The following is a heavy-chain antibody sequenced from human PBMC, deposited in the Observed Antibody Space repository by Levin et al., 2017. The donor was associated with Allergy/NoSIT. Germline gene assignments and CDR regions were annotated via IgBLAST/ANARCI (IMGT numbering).Heavy chain of an antibody. V-gene: IGHV3-33*01. CDR2: IWYDGSNK. D-gene: IGHD1-26*01. J-gene: IGHJ4*02. Sequence: GGSLRLSCAASGFTFSSYGMHWVRQAPGKGLEWVAVIWYDGSNKYYADSVKGRFTISRDNSKNTLYLQMNSLRAEDTAVYYCARESIVGATSRGVTDYWGQGTLVTVSS. CDR3: ARESIVGATSRGVTDY. CDR1: GFTFSSYG.